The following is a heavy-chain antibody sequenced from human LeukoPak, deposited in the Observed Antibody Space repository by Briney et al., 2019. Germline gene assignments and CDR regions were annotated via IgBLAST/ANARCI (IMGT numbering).Heavy chain of an antibody. CDR1: GFTFSSYS. V-gene: IGHV3-48*01. CDR3: ARDRGGPFGY. D-gene: IGHD3-10*01. CDR2: ISSSSSTI. Sequence: PGGSLRLSCAASGFTFSSYSMNWVRQAPGKGLEWVSYISSSSSTIYYADSVKGRFTISRDNAKNSLYLQMNSLRAEDTAVYYCARDRGGPFGYWGQGTLVTVSS. J-gene: IGHJ4*02.